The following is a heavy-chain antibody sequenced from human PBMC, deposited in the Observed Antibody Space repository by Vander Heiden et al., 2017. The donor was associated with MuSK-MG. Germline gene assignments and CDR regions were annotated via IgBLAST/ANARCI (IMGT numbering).Heavy chain of an antibody. CDR1: GFTFSSLA. D-gene: IGHD4-17*01. Sequence: EVHLVESGGGLVKRGGSLRLSCTASGFTFSSLAMSWVRQAPGKGLEWVSAINATGTSTYYAASVKGRFNMSRDNSKNTLYLQINSLKGEDTAVYYGATMTKAHRSSPW. CDR2: INATGTST. V-gene: IGHV3-23*04. CDR3: ATMTKAHRSSP. J-gene: IGHJ5*02.